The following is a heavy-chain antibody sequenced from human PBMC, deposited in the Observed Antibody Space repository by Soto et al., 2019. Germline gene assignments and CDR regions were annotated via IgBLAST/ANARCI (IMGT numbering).Heavy chain of an antibody. CDR2: IYYSGST. Sequence: SETLSLTCTVSGGSISSSSYYWGWIRQPPGKGLEWIGSIYYSGSTYYNPSLKSRVTISVDTSKNQFSLKLSSVTAADTAVYYCARQWKYNWFDPWGQGTLVTVSS. V-gene: IGHV4-39*01. J-gene: IGHJ5*02. D-gene: IGHD1-1*01. CDR1: GGSISSSSYY. CDR3: ARQWKYNWFDP.